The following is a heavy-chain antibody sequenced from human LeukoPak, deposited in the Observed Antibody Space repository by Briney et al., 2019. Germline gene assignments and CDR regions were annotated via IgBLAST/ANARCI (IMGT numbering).Heavy chain of an antibody. CDR1: GYTFTSYG. D-gene: IGHD4-17*01. CDR2: ISAYNGNT. CDR3: ARDLREDDYDDYAVDY. V-gene: IGHV1-18*01. J-gene: IGHJ4*02. Sequence: ASVKVSCKASGYTFTSYGISWVRQAPGQGLEWMGWISAYNGNTNYAQKLQGRVTMTTDTSTSTAYMELRSLRSDDTAVYYCARDLREDDYDDYAVDYWGQGTLVTVSS.